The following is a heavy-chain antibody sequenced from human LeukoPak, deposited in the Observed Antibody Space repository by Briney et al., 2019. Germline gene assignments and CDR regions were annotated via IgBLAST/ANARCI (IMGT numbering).Heavy chain of an antibody. CDR1: GYTFTSYY. Sequence: ASVKVSCKASGYTFTSYYVHWVRQAPGQGLEWMGIINPSGGSTSYARNFEGRVSMTRDMSTSTVYMELSSLRSEDTAVYYCARGSTTLGNYYYYYMDVWGKGTTVTVSS. CDR2: INPSGGST. V-gene: IGHV1-46*01. D-gene: IGHD7-27*01. J-gene: IGHJ6*03. CDR3: ARGSTTLGNYYYYYMDV.